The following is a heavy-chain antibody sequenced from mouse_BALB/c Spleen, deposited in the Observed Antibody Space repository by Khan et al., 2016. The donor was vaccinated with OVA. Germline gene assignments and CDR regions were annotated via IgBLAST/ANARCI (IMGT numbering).Heavy chain of an antibody. D-gene: IGHD1-1*01. CDR1: GFSLSSYG. CDR3: ARAFYYCAWFAY. Sequence: VKLEESGPGLVAPSQTLSITCTVSGFSLSSYGVHWVRQPPGKGLEWLGVIWAGGSTNHNSALMSRLSISKDNSKSQVFLKMNSLQTDDTAMYYCARAFYYCAWFAYWGQGTLVTVSA. J-gene: IGHJ3*01. V-gene: IGHV2-9*02. CDR2: IWAGGST.